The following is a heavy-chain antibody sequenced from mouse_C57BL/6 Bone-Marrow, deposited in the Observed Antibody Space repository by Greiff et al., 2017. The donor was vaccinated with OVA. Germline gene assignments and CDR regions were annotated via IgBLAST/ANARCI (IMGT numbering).Heavy chain of an antibody. V-gene: IGHV8-8*01. D-gene: IGHD2-3*01. CDR2: IWWDDDK. CDR1: GFSLSTFGLG. CDR3: AHYDSYFYFDY. Sequence: QVTLKVSGPGILQPSQTLSLTCSFSGFSLSTFGLGVGWIRQPSGKGLEWLAHIWWDDDKYYNPALKSRLTISKATSNTQVFLKIAHVDTADTATYFCAHYDSYFYFDYWGQGTTLTVSS. J-gene: IGHJ2*01.